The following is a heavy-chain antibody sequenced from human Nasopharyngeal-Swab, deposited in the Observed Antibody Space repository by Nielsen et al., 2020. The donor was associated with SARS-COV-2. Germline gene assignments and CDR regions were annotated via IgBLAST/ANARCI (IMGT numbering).Heavy chain of an antibody. Sequence: WIRQPPGKSLEWIGYIYYSGSTYYNPSLKSRVTISVDTSKNQFSLKLSSVTAADTAVYYCARDLIYYYGSGSYGAPHYYYYGMDVWGQGTTVTVSS. CDR2: IYYSGST. CDR3: ARDLIYYYGSGSYGAPHYYYYGMDV. D-gene: IGHD3-10*01. J-gene: IGHJ6*02. V-gene: IGHV4-31*02.